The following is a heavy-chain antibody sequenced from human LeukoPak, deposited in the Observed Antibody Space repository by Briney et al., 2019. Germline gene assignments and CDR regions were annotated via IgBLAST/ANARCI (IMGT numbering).Heavy chain of an antibody. D-gene: IGHD5-24*01. CDR2: IFHRGGNT. CDR1: GFTFSSYA. J-gene: IGHJ3*02. CDR3: AKYLPPNGFQYALDT. V-gene: IGHV3-23*01. Sequence: PGGSLSLSCAASGFTFSSYAMAWVRQAPGKGLEWVSSIFHRGGNTYYIDSVKGRFIISSDSSKNTLYLQMNGLRAEDTAVYYCAKYLPPNGFQYALDTWGQGTLVTVSS.